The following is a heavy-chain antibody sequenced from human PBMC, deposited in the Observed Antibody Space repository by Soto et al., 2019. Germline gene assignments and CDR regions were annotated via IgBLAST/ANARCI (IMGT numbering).Heavy chain of an antibody. CDR2: IIPIFGTA. D-gene: IGHD3-10*01. CDR3: ARDTRLLWFGELSGDYYYGMDV. Sequence: SVKVSCKASGGTFSSYAISWVRQAPGQGLEWMGGIIPIFGTANYAQKFQGRVTITADKSTSTAYMELSSLRSEDTAVYYCARDTRLLWFGELSGDYYYGMDVWGQGTTVTVSS. V-gene: IGHV1-69*06. J-gene: IGHJ6*02. CDR1: GGTFSSYA.